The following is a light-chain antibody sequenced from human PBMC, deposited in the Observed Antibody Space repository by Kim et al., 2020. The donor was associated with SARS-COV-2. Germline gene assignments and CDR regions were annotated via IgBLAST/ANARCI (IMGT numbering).Light chain of an antibody. J-gene: IGKJ2*01. Sequence: SASIGDSVTITCRASQTISTWLAWYRQRPGKAPKLLIYKASTLESGIPSRFSGSGSGTEFTLTISSLQPEDLATYYCQQYNTYDFTFGQGTKLEI. V-gene: IGKV1-5*03. CDR2: KAS. CDR3: QQYNTYDFT. CDR1: QTISTW.